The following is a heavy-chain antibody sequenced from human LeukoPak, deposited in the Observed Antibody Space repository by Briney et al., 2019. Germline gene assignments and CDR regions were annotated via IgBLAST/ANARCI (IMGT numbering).Heavy chain of an antibody. D-gene: IGHD3-10*01. CDR1: GFTFRSYE. Sequence: PGGSLRLSCAASGFTFRSYEMNWVRQAPGKGLEWVSYISRSGNTIYYADSVKGRFTISRDNSKNTLYLQMNSLRAEDTAVYYCAKDNFRGVSYYFDYWGQGTLVTVSS. CDR3: AKDNFRGVSYYFDY. V-gene: IGHV3-48*03. CDR2: ISRSGNTI. J-gene: IGHJ4*02.